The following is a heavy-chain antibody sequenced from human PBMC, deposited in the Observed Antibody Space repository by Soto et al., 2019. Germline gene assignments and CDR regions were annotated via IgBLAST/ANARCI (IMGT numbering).Heavy chain of an antibody. V-gene: IGHV3-30-3*01. J-gene: IGHJ4*02. Sequence: QSGGSLRLSCAASGFTFSSYAMHWVRQAPGKGLEWVAVISYDGSNKYYADSAKGRFTISRDNSKNTLYLQMNSLRAEDTAVYYCARARLIRSKGYFDYWGQGTLVTVSS. CDR3: ARARLIRSKGYFDY. CDR1: GFTFSSYA. D-gene: IGHD3-16*01. CDR2: ISYDGSNK.